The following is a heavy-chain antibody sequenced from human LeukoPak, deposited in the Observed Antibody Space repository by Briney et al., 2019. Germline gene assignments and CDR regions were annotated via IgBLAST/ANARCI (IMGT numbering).Heavy chain of an antibody. J-gene: IGHJ4*02. V-gene: IGHV3-30-3*01. CDR1: GFTFSSYP. CDR3: VRDRCSTCHYFDC. CDR2: ISYDGSNK. Sequence: SGGSLRLSCAASGFTFSSYPMQCVRQAPGKGLECGAVISYDGSNKYYADSVKGRFTISRDTSKNTLYLQMNSLRAEDTAMYYCVRDRCSTCHYFDCWGQGTLVTVSS. D-gene: IGHD6-13*01.